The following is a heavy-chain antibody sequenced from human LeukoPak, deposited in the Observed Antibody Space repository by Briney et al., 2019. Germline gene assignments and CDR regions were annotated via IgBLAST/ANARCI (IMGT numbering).Heavy chain of an antibody. J-gene: IGHJ5*02. CDR3: ARAGGCGAGSCYRS. CDR1: GYPFTGDY. CDR2: INPKSGDT. D-gene: IGHD2-15*01. Sequence: ASVKVSCKTSGYPFTGDYMHWVRQAPGQGLEWMGWINPKSGDTNYLQKFQGRVTMTRDTSISTAYMELYSLRSDDTAVYYCARAGGCGAGSCYRSWGQGTLVTVSS. V-gene: IGHV1-2*02.